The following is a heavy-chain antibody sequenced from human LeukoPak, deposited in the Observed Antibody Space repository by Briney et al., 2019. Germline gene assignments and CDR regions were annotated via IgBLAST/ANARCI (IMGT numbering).Heavy chain of an antibody. D-gene: IGHD3-22*01. CDR1: GFTFSSYE. CDR3: ARTSAVVIGVTYYYYGMDV. CDR2: ISGSGGTI. V-gene: IGHV3-48*03. Sequence: GGSLRLSCAASGFTFSSYEMNWVRQAPGKGLEWVSYISGSGGTIYYADSVKSQFTISRDNAKNSLYLQLNSLRAEDTAVYYCARTSAVVIGVTYYYYGMDVWGPGTTVTVSS. J-gene: IGHJ6*02.